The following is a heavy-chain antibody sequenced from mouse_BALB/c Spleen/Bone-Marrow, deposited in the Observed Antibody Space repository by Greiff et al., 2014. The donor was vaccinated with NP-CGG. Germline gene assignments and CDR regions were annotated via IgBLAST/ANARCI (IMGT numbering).Heavy chain of an antibody. J-gene: IGHJ2*01. Sequence: QVQLQQSGSVLVRPGASVKLSCKASGYTFTSSWMHWAKQRPGQGLEWIGEIHPNSGNTNYNEKFKGKATLTVDTSSRTAYVDLSSLTSEDSAVYYCARSGFDYWGQGTTLTVSS. V-gene: IGHV1S130*01. CDR2: IHPNSGNT. CDR3: ARSGFDY. D-gene: IGHD3-2*02. CDR1: GYTFTSSW.